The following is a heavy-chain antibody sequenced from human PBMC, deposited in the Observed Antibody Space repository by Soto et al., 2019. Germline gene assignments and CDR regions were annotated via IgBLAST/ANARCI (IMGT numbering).Heavy chain of an antibody. V-gene: IGHV4-61*01. CDR2: IYYSGST. CDR3: ARGIEGWYQGRYYYGMDV. J-gene: IGHJ6*02. CDR1: GGSVNSGSYY. D-gene: IGHD6-19*01. Sequence: QVQLQESGPGLVKPSETLSLTCTVSGGSVNSGSYYWSWIRQPPGKGLEWIGYIYYSGSTNYNPSLKSRVTISVDTSKNQFSLQLSSVTAADTAVYYCARGIEGWYQGRYYYGMDVWGQGTTVTVSS.